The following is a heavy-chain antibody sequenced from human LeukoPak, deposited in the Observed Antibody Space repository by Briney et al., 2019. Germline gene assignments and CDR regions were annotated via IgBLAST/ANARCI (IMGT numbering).Heavy chain of an antibody. CDR3: ARDRALHDYGDTFDY. D-gene: IGHD4-17*01. CDR2: INPYTGVS. Sequence: ASVKVSCKTSGYSFTGYYIHWVRQAPGQGLEWMGWINPYTGVSNYAQKFQGRVTMTRDTSISTGYMELSRLRSDDTPVYYCARDRALHDYGDTFDYWGQGTLVTVSS. J-gene: IGHJ4*02. CDR1: GYSFTGYY. V-gene: IGHV1-2*02.